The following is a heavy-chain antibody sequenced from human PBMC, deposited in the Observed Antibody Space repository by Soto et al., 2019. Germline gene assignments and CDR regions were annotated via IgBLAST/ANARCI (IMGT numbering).Heavy chain of an antibody. CDR2: IYTSGST. CDR1: VGSISIYY. D-gene: IGHD6-13*01. Sequence: SETLCLTCTVSVGSISIYYLSWIRQPAGKGLEWIGRIYTSGSTNYNPSLKSRVTMSVDTSKNQFSLKLSSVTAADTAVYYCARETAAAVAHYYYYGMDVWGQGTTVTVSS. V-gene: IGHV4-4*07. CDR3: ARETAAAVAHYYYYGMDV. J-gene: IGHJ6*02.